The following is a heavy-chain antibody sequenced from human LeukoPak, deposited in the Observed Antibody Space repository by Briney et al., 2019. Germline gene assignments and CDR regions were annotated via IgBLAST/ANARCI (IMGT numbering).Heavy chain of an antibody. Sequence: GGSLRLSCAASGFTFNKYAMTWVRQAPGKGLVWVAVISASGDNTDYADSVKGRLTISRDNSKNTLWLQMNSLRAEDTALYYCAKPQYDSSWYYFDYWGQGTLVTVSS. CDR2: ISASGDNT. CDR1: GFTFNKYA. J-gene: IGHJ4*02. D-gene: IGHD6-13*01. V-gene: IGHV3-23*01. CDR3: AKPQYDSSWYYFDY.